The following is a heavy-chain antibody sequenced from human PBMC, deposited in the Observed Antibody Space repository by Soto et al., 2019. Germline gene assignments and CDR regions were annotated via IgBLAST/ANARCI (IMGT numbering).Heavy chain of an antibody. CDR2: IFYSGST. J-gene: IGHJ4*02. CDR3: ASTEDFFDY. Sequence: QVQLQESGPGLVKPSQTLSLTCSVSGVSLTSGTYYWSWIRQHPGKGLEWIGYIFYSGSTDYNPSLKSRVNISVDTSKNQFSLKQSSVTAADTAVYYCASTEDFFDYWGQGTLVTVSS. CDR1: GVSLTSGTYY. V-gene: IGHV4-31*03.